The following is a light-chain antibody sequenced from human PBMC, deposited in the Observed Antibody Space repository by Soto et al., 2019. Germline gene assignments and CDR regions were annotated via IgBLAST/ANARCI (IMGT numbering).Light chain of an antibody. CDR2: GAS. CDR1: QSVSSSY. CDR3: QQYGSSRP. J-gene: IGKJ5*01. Sequence: EIVLTQSPGTLSLSPGERATLSCRASQSVSSSYLAWYQQKPGQAPRLLIYGASSRATGIPDRFSGSGSGTDFTLTIGRLEPEDFAVYYCQQYGSSRPFGQGTRLEIK. V-gene: IGKV3-20*01.